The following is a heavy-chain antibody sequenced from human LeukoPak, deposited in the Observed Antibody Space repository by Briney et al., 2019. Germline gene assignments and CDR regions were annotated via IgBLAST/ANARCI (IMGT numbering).Heavy chain of an antibody. CDR2: ISRSSSYI. CDR3: ARGAPYYFDY. Sequence: GGSLRLSCAASGFTFSSYSMNWVRRAPGKGLEWVSSISRSSSYIYYADTVKGRFTISRDNAKNSLYLQMNSLRAEDTAVYYCARGAPYYFDYWGQGTLVTVSS. J-gene: IGHJ4*02. V-gene: IGHV3-21*01. CDR1: GFTFSSYS.